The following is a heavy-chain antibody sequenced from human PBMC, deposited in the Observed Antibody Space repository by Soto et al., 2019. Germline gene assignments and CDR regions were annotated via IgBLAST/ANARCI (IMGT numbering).Heavy chain of an antibody. D-gene: IGHD6-6*01. J-gene: IGHJ4*02. V-gene: IGHV3-13*01. Sequence: EVQLVESGGGLVQPGGSLRLSCAASGFTFSSYDMHWVRQATGKGLEWVSAIGTAGDTYYPGSVKGRFTISRENAKNSLYLQMNSLRAEDTAVYYCARRSIAAPYLDYWGQGTLVTVSS. CDR1: GFTFSSYD. CDR3: ARRSIAAPYLDY. CDR2: IGTAGDT.